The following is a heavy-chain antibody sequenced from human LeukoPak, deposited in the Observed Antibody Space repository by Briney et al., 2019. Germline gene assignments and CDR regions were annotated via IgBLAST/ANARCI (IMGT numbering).Heavy chain of an antibody. V-gene: IGHV3-7*01. CDR1: GFTFSSYW. J-gene: IGHJ4*02. D-gene: IGHD6-13*01. CDR3: ARVIGSIAAAPFDY. CDR2: IKQDGSEK. Sequence: GGSLRLSCAASGFTFSSYWMSWVRQAPGKGLEWVANIKQDGSEKYYVDSVKGRFTISRDNAKNSLYLHMNSLRAEDTAVYYCARVIGSIAAAPFDYWGQGTLVTVSS.